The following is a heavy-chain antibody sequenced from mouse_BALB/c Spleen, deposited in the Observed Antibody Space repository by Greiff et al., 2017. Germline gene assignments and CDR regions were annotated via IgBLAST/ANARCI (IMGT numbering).Heavy chain of an antibody. CDR2: ILPGSGST. Sequence: VQLQQSGAELMKPGASVKISCKATGYTFSSYWIEWVKQRPGHGLEWIGEILPGSGSTNYNEKFKGKATFTADTSSNTAYMQLSSLTSEDSAVYYCARGGFYGNYPFDYWGQGTTLTVSS. CDR1: GYTFSSYW. J-gene: IGHJ2*01. CDR3: ARGGFYGNYPFDY. V-gene: IGHV1-9*01. D-gene: IGHD2-1*01.